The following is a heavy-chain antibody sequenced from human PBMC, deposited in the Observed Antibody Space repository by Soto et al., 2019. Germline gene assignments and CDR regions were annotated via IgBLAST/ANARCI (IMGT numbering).Heavy chain of an antibody. CDR3: AQQLIT. CDR2: IYYSGST. V-gene: IGHV4-59*01. D-gene: IGHD6-13*01. CDR1: GGSISSYY. J-gene: IGHJ5*02. Sequence: QVQLQESGPGLVKPSETLSLTCTVSGGSISSYYWSWIRQPPGKGLEWIGYIYYSGSTNYNPSPKSTVVRSVDTSKNQFPLKLSSVTAAATAVYYCAQQLITWGQGTLVTVSS.